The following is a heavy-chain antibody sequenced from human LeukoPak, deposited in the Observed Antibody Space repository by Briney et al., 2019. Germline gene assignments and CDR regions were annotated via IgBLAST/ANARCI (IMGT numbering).Heavy chain of an antibody. D-gene: IGHD6-13*01. CDR3: AKVPNAGYSSSPDY. J-gene: IGHJ4*02. CDR1: GFTFSSYE. CDR2: ISGSGGST. V-gene: IGHV3-23*01. Sequence: GGSLRLSCAASGFTFSSYEMNWVRQAPGKGLEWVSAISGSGGSTYYADSVKGRFTISRDNSKNTLYLQMNSLRAEDTAVYYCAKVPNAGYSSSPDYWGQGTLVTVSS.